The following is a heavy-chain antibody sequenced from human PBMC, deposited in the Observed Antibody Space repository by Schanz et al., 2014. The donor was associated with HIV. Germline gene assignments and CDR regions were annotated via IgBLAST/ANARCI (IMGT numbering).Heavy chain of an antibody. V-gene: IGHV1-69*01. Sequence: QVQLVQSGAEVKKPGSSVKVACKASGGTSSIYAISWVRQAPGQGLEWMGGIIPLFGTSNYAQKFQGRATITADESTSTAYMELSSLRSEDTAVYYCARTYTGDWSTGADWGQGTLVTVSS. D-gene: IGHD2-21*02. J-gene: IGHJ4*02. CDR3: ARTYTGDWSTGAD. CDR2: IIPLFGTS. CDR1: GGTSSIYA.